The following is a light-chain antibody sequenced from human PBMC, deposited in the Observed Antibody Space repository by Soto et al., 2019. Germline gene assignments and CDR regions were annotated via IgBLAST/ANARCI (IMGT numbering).Light chain of an antibody. V-gene: IGLV1-40*01. CDR3: QCYDSSLSFVV. CDR1: SSNIGAGYD. Sequence: QSVLTQPPSVSGAPGQRVTISCTGSSSNIGAGYDVHWYQQLPGTAPKLLIYGNSNRPSGVPDRFSGSKSGTSASLAITGLQAEDEADYDCQCYDSSLSFVVFGGGTKLTVL. CDR2: GNS. J-gene: IGLJ2*01.